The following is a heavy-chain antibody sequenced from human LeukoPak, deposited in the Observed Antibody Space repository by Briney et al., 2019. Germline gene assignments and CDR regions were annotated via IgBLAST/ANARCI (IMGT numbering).Heavy chain of an antibody. V-gene: IGHV4-59*01. Sequence: SETLSLTCTVSGGSISSYYWSWIRQPPGKGLEWIGYIYYSGNTNYNPSLRSRVTISVDTSKNQFSLKLSSVTAADTAVYYCARGLNSDAFDFWGQGTMVTVSS. CDR1: GGSISSYY. CDR3: ARGLNSDAFDF. D-gene: IGHD4-23*01. J-gene: IGHJ3*01. CDR2: IYYSGNT.